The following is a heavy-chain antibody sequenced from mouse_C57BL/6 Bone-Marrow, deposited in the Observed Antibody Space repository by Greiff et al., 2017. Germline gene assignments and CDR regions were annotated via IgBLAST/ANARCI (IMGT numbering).Heavy chain of an antibody. D-gene: IGHD1-1*01. CDR3: AIDYYGSSWYFDY. CDR1: GYTFTDYY. CDR2: INPNNGGT. V-gene: IGHV1-26*01. J-gene: IGHJ2*01. Sequence: VQLKESGPELVKPGASVKISCKASGYTFTDYYMNWVKQSHGKSLEWIGDINPNNGGTSYNQKLKGKATLTVDKSSSTAYMELRSLTSEDSAVYYWAIDYYGSSWYFDYWGQGTILTVSS.